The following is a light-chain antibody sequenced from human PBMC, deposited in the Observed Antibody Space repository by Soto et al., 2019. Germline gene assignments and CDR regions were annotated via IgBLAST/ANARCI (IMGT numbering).Light chain of an antibody. V-gene: IGLV1-47*02. CDR3: AAWDDSPSGVV. CDR1: SSNIGSNS. Sequence: QSVLTQPPSASGTPGQRVTISLSGSSSNIGSNSVYWYQQLPGTAPKLLIYSNHQRPSGVPDRFSGSKSGTSASLAISGLRSEDEANYYCAAWDDSPSGVVFGGGTQVTVL. CDR2: SNH. J-gene: IGLJ2*01.